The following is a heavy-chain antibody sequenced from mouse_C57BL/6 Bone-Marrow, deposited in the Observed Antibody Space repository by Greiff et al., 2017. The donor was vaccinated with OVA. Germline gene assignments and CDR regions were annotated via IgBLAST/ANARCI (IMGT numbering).Heavy chain of an antibody. CDR1: GYTFTSYW. V-gene: IGHV1-55*01. Sequence: QVQLQQSGAELVKPGASVKVSCKASGYTFTSYWINWVKQRPGQGLEWIGEIYPGSGGTNYNEKFKSKATLTVDKSSSTAYMQLSSLTSEDSAVYFWARTYDRGYYAIDYWGQGTSVTVSS. J-gene: IGHJ4*01. CDR2: IYPGSGGT. D-gene: IGHD2-12*01. CDR3: ARTYDRGYYAIDY.